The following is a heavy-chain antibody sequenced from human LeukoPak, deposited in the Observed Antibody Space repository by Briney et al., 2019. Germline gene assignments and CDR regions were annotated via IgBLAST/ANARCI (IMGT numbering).Heavy chain of an antibody. Sequence: GSSVKVSCKASGGTFSSYAISWVRQAPGQGLEWMGGIIPIFGTANYAQKFQGRVTTTTDESTSTAYMELSSLRSEDTAVYYCASYSNYDPRPYFDYWGQGTLVTVSS. CDR2: IIPIFGTA. V-gene: IGHV1-69*05. D-gene: IGHD4-11*01. CDR1: GGTFSSYA. CDR3: ASYSNYDPRPYFDY. J-gene: IGHJ4*02.